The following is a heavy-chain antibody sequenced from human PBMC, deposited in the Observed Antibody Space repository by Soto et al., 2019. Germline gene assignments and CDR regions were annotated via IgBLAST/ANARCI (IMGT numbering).Heavy chain of an antibody. Sequence: RRILKTQGKGLEWIGEINHSGSTNYNPSLKSRVTISVATSKNQFSLKLSSVTAADTAVYYCARVGVPAAIDYYYMDVWGQRDHGHRLL. V-gene: IGHV4-34*01. CDR2: INHSGST. CDR3: ARVGVPAAIDYYYMDV. J-gene: IGHJ6*03. D-gene: IGHD2-2*01.